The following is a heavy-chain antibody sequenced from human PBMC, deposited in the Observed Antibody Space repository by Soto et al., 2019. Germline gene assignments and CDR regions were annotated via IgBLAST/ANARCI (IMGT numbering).Heavy chain of an antibody. V-gene: IGHV5-10-1*01. J-gene: IGHJ6*02. CDR3: AGGAYSSSWYSYYYGMDV. CDR1: GYSFTSYW. Sequence: PGESLKISCKGSGYSFTSYWISWVRQMPGKGREWMGRIDPSDSYTNYSPSFQGHVTISADKSISTAYLQWSSLKASDTAMYYCAGGAYSSSWYSYYYGMDVWGQGSTVTV. D-gene: IGHD6-13*01. CDR2: IDPSDSYT.